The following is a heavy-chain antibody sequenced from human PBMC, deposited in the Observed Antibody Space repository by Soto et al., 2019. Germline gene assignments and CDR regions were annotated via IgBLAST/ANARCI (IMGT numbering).Heavy chain of an antibody. CDR1: GFTFSNYE. V-gene: IGHV3-64*01. CDR3: ARDLITMIVVVITSGTLDV. CDR2: ISNNGAHT. Sequence: GGSLRLSCAASGFTFSNYEMHWVRQAPGKGLEYVAGISNNGAHTDYANSVKGRFTISRDNSENTLYLQMNSLRAEDTAVYYCARDLITMIVVVITSGTLDVWGQGTTVTVSS. D-gene: IGHD3-22*01. J-gene: IGHJ6*02.